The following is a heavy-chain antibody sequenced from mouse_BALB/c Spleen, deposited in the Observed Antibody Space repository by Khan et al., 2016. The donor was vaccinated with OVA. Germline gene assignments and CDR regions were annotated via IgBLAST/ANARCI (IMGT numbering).Heavy chain of an antibody. D-gene: IGHD2-4*01. Sequence: VQLKESGPGLVKPSQSLSLTCTVTGYSITSVYAWNWIRQFPGNKLEWMGYISYSGSTSYNPSLKSRISITRDTSKNQFFLQLNSVTTEDTATYYCAREGYDYDYAMDYWGQGTSVTVSS. CDR2: ISYSGST. V-gene: IGHV3-2*02. CDR3: AREGYDYDYAMDY. CDR1: GYSITSVYA. J-gene: IGHJ4*01.